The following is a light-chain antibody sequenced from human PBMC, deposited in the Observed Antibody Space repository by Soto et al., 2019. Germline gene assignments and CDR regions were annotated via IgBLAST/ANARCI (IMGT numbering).Light chain of an antibody. CDR2: DAS. CDR1: QSVSNN. J-gene: IGKJ1*01. V-gene: IGKV3-15*01. Sequence: ILMTQSPATLSVSPGERATLSCRASQSVSNNLDWYQQQHAQAPTLLIYDASTSATGIPASISGSGSGKEVTLPISGLQAEDFAVYYCQQYNNWPPWTFGQGTKVEIK. CDR3: QQYNNWPPWT.